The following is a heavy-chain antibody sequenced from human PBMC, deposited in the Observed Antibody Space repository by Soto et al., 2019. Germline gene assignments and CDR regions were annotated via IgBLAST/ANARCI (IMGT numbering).Heavy chain of an antibody. CDR1: GYTFTSYG. CDR2: ISAYNGNT. CDR3: ARDRPFKGFDP. V-gene: IGHV1-18*01. Sequence: ASVKVSCKASGYTFTSYGISWVRQAPGQGLEWMGWISAYNGNTNYAQKLQGRVTMTIDTSTSTAYMELRSLKSDDTAVYYCARDRPFKGFDPWGQGTLVTVSS. J-gene: IGHJ5*02.